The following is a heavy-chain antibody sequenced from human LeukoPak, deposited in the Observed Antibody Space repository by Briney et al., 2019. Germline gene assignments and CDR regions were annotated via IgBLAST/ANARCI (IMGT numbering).Heavy chain of an antibody. J-gene: IGHJ4*02. CDR1: GFTFRSYE. V-gene: IGHV3-48*03. CDR2: VSRSGDTI. CDR3: ARSGYDIIFDY. D-gene: IGHD5-12*01. Sequence: GWCLRLSCAASGFTFRSYEMNWVRPAPGKGLAWVSYVSRSGDTIYYADSVKGRFTISRDNAKNSLYMQMNSLRDEDTALYYCARSGYDIIFDYWGQGTLVTVSS.